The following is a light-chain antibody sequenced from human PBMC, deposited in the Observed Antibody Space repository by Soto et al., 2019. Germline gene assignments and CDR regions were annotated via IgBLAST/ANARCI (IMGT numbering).Light chain of an antibody. V-gene: IGKV1D-16*01. CDR1: QNISSW. CDR3: QLYSTLPLT. CDR2: AAS. J-gene: IGKJ4*01. Sequence: DIQMTQSPSSLSASVGDRVTITCRASQNISSWLVWYQQKPEKAPKSLIFAASNLESGVPSRFSGSGSGTDFTLTINGLQPEDFATYYCQLYSTLPLTFGGGTNEEIK.